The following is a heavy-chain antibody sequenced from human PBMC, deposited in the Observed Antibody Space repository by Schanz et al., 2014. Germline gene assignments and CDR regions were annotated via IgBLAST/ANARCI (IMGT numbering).Heavy chain of an antibody. D-gene: IGHD4-17*01. CDR1: GFAFSVYG. CDR2: IWNNGVTK. Sequence: QVQLVESGGGVVQPGRSLRLSCAASGFAFSVYGMHWVRQAPGKGPEWVAVIWNNGVTKYYADSVRGRFTISRDRFQNTLYLQMNSLRAEDTAVYYCARPRFDYGEVDYWGQGTLVTVSS. V-gene: IGHV3-33*01. CDR3: ARPRFDYGEVDY. J-gene: IGHJ4*02.